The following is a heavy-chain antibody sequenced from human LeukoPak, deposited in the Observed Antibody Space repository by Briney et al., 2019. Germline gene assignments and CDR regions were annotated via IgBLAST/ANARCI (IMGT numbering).Heavy chain of an antibody. J-gene: IGHJ4*02. CDR3: ARDAYFYSSDQ. Sequence: GGSLRLSCAASGFTFSDYYMSWIRQAPGKGLEWISYISETGTTIHYADSVKGRFTVSRDNTKNSLYLQMNSLRVEDTAVYYCARDAYFYSSDQWGRGTLVIVSS. V-gene: IGHV3-11*04. CDR2: ISETGTTI. CDR1: GFTFSDYY. D-gene: IGHD2-21*01.